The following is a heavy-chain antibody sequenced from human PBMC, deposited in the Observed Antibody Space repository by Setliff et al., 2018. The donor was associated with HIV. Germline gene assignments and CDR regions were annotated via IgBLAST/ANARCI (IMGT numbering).Heavy chain of an antibody. CDR2: ISPNSGNT. CDR1: GYTFINFG. Sequence: ASVKVSCKASGYTFINFGISWLRQAPGEGLQWMGWISPNSGNTFYARKFQGRVTLTTDTSTNTAYMELSSLGSEDTAVYYCARMYYNFWSGYYGYAFDIWGQGTMVTVSS. CDR3: ARMYYNFWSGYYGYAFDI. V-gene: IGHV1-18*01. D-gene: IGHD3-3*01. J-gene: IGHJ3*02.